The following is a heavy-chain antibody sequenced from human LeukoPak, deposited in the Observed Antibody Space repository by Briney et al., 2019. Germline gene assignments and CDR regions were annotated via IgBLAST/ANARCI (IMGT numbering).Heavy chain of an antibody. D-gene: IGHD6-6*01. CDR1: GFTVSSNY. CDR2: IYSGGST. CDR3: AKVPSSIAARILFDY. J-gene: IGHJ4*02. V-gene: IGHV3-53*01. Sequence: GGSLRLSCAASGFTVSSNYMSWVRQAPGKGLEWVSVIYSGGSTYYADSVKGRFTISRDNSKNTLYLQMNSLRAEDTAVYYCAKVPSSIAARILFDYWGQGTLVTVSS.